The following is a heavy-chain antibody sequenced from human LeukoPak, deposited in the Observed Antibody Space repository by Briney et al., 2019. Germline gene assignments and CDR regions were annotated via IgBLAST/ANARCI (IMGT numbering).Heavy chain of an antibody. V-gene: IGHV3-21*01. Sequence: GGSLRLSCAASGFTFSSYGMNWVRQAPGKGLEWVSSISSSSSYIYYADSVKGRFTISRDNAKNSLYLQMNSLRAEDTAVYYCARDSCSSTSCYRLFDPWGQGTLVTVSS. CDR2: ISSSSSYI. J-gene: IGHJ5*02. D-gene: IGHD2-2*01. CDR3: ARDSCSSTSCYRLFDP. CDR1: GFTFSSYG.